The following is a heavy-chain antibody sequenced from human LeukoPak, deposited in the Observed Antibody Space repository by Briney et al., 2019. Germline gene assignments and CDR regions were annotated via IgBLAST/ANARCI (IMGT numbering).Heavy chain of an antibody. CDR3: AREPNHYDFWSGSPP. Sequence: PGGSLRLSCAASGFTFSSYSMNWVRQAPGKGLEWVSSISSSSSYIYYADSVKGRFTISRDNAKNSLYLQMNSLRAEDTAVYYCAREPNHYDFWSGSPPWGQGTLVTVSS. V-gene: IGHV3-21*01. CDR2: ISSSSSYI. D-gene: IGHD3-3*01. CDR1: GFTFSSYS. J-gene: IGHJ5*02.